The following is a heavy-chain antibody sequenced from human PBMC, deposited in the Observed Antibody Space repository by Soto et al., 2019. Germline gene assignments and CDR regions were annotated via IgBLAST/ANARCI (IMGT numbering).Heavy chain of an antibody. CDR3: ARERLTGATTPFDY. V-gene: IGHV4-34*01. CDR2: INHSGST. Sequence: SETLSLTCAVYGGSFSGYYWSWIRQPPGKGLEWIGEINHSGSTNYNPSLKSRVTISVDTSKNQFSLKLSSVTAADTAVYYCARERLTGATTPFDYWGQGTLVT. J-gene: IGHJ4*02. D-gene: IGHD1-20*01. CDR1: GGSFSGYY.